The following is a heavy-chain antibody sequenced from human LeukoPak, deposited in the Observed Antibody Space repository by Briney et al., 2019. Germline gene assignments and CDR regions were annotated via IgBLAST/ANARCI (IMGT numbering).Heavy chain of an antibody. CDR1: GFNFVNYN. CDR3: ARPLALCYFDSFDV. V-gene: IGHV3-21*01. CDR2: ISGTSTSI. D-gene: IGHD2-15*01. J-gene: IGHJ3*01. Sequence: NPGGSLRLSCVASGFNFVNYNMGWVRQAPGKGLEGISSISGTSTSIYYADSLKGRFTISRDNAENSLYLEMSSLRAEDTALYYCARPLALCYFDSFDVWGQGTMVTVSS.